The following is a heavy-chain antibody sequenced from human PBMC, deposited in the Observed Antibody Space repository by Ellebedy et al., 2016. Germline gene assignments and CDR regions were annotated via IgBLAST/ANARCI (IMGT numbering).Heavy chain of an antibody. D-gene: IGHD4-17*01. J-gene: IGHJ4*02. Sequence: SETLSLXXTVSGGSISSYYWSWIRQPPGKGLEWIGYIYYSGSTNYNPSLKSRVTISVDTSKNQFSLKLSSVTAADTAVYYCARHNLPGDYVPYYFDYWGQGTLVTVSS. V-gene: IGHV4-59*08. CDR2: IYYSGST. CDR3: ARHNLPGDYVPYYFDY. CDR1: GGSISSYY.